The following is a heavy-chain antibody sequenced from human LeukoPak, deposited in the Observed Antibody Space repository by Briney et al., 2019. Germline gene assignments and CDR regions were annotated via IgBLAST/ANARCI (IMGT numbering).Heavy chain of an antibody. D-gene: IGHD5-18*01. CDR2: ISWNSAYI. CDR3: AKDVRYSYGYFQH. V-gene: IGHV3-9*01. CDR1: GFTFDDYA. J-gene: IGHJ1*01. Sequence: PGRSLRLSCAASGFTFDDYAMQWVRRAPGKGLEWVSGISWNSAYIGYGDSVKGRFTISRDNAKNSLYLQMNSLRADDTALYYCAKDVRYSYGYFQHWGQGTLVTVSS.